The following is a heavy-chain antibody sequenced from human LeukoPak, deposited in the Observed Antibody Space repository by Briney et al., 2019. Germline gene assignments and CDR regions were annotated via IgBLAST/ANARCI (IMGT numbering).Heavy chain of an antibody. CDR3: ARIIQASIVGATTRGGDNLRPIDY. CDR2: ISGSGGST. Sequence: GGSLRLSCAASGFTFSSYGMSWVRQAPGKGLEWVSTISGSGGSTYYADSVKGRFTISRDNSKDTLYLQMNSLRAEDTAVYYCARIIQASIVGATTRGGDNLRPIDYWGQGTLVTVSS. J-gene: IGHJ4*02. D-gene: IGHD1-26*01. CDR1: GFTFSSYG. V-gene: IGHV3-23*01.